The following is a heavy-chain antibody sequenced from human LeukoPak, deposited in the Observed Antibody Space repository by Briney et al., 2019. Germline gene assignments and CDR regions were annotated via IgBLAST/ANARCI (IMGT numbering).Heavy chain of an antibody. D-gene: IGHD3-22*01. J-gene: IGHJ6*02. V-gene: IGHV4-34*01. CDR3: ARLYDTTSGYYYGMDV. Sequence: SSETLSLTCAVYGGSFSGYYWSWIRQPPGKGLEWLGEINHSGSTNYNPSLKSRVTISVDTSKNQFSLKLSSVTAADTAVYYCARLYDTTSGYYYGMDVWGQGTTVTVSS. CDR1: GGSFSGYY. CDR2: INHSGST.